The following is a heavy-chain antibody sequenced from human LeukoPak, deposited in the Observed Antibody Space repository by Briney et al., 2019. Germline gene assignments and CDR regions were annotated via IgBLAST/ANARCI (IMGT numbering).Heavy chain of an antibody. V-gene: IGHV4-59*01. CDR3: AAGGATMGFDAFDI. CDR1: GGSISSYY. Sequence: PSETLSLTCTVSGGSISSYYWSWIRQPPGKGLEWIGYIYYSGSTNYNPSLKSRVTISVDTSKNQFSLKLSSVTAADTAVHYCAAGGATMGFDAFDIWGQGTMVTVSS. CDR2: IYYSGST. D-gene: IGHD1-26*01. J-gene: IGHJ3*02.